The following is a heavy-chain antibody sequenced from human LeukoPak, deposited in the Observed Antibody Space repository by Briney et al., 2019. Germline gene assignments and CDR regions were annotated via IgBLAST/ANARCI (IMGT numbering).Heavy chain of an antibody. D-gene: IGHD5-12*01. Sequence: AASVTVSCTASGGTFSSYAISWVRQAPGQGLEWMGGIIPIFGTANYAQKFQGRVTITADESTSTAYVELSSLRSEDTAVYYCARDMEWLRLGGEGYFDYWGQGTLVTVSS. V-gene: IGHV1-69*13. CDR3: ARDMEWLRLGGEGYFDY. J-gene: IGHJ4*02. CDR2: IIPIFGTA. CDR1: GGTFSSYA.